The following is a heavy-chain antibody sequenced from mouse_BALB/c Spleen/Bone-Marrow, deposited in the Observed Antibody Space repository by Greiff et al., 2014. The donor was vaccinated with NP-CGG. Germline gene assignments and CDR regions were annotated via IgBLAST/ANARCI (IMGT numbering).Heavy chain of an antibody. CDR1: GFNIKDTY. D-gene: IGHD1-1*01. CDR3: ASYYYGSSGFAY. Sequence: VQLKQSGAELVKPGASVKLSCTASGFNIKDTYMHWVKQRPEQGLEWIGRIDPANGNTKYDPKFQGKATITADTSSNTAYLQLSSLTSEDTAVYYGASYYYGSSGFAYWGQGTLVTVSA. V-gene: IGHV14-3*02. J-gene: IGHJ3*01. CDR2: IDPANGNT.